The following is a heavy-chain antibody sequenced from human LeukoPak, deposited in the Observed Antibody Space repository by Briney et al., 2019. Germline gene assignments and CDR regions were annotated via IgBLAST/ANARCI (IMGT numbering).Heavy chain of an antibody. D-gene: IGHD4-23*01. V-gene: IGHV3-30*03. J-gene: IGHJ3*01. Sequence: GGSLRLSCAASGFIFRNYGMHWVRQAPGKGLEWVAVISYDGSNKFYADSVKGRFTVSRDNFKNTLFLQMNSLRTEDTALYHCATGGASLFLDGFDVWGQGTMVTVSS. CDR2: ISYDGSNK. CDR3: ATGGASLFLDGFDV. CDR1: GFIFRNYG.